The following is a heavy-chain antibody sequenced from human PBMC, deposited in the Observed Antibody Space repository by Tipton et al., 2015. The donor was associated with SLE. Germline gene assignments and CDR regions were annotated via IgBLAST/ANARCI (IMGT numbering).Heavy chain of an antibody. CDR2: IHHIGGT. Sequence: TLSLTCAVYGGSTSDRDWSWIRQPPGKGLEWIGEIHHIGGTKYSPSLNSRVTISIDTSKNQFSLKLISVTAADTAVYYCARHSGWSFDVWGQGTMVTVSS. CDR1: GGSTSDRD. D-gene: IGHD2-15*01. J-gene: IGHJ3*01. CDR3: ARHSGWSFDV. V-gene: IGHV4-34*01.